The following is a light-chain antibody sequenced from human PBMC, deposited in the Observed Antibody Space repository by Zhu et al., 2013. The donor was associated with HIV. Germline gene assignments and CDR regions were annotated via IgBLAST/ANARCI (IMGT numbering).Light chain of an antibody. CDR1: QSISTY. CDR3: QQSYSTPYT. CDR2: AAS. V-gene: IGKV1-39*01. J-gene: IGKJ2*01. Sequence: DIQMTQSPSSLSASVGDRVTITCRATQSISTYLNWYQQKLGKAPKLLIYAASSLQSGVPSRFSGSGSGTDFTLTISSLQPEDFATYYCQQSYSTPYTFGPGDRTLEIK.